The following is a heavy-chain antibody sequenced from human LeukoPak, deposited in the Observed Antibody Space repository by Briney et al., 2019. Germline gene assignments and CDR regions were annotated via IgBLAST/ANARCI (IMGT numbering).Heavy chain of an antibody. V-gene: IGHV3-9*01. CDR2: ISWNSGSI. CDR1: GFTFDDYA. Sequence: GRSLRLSCAASGFTFDDYAMHWVRQAPGKGLEWVSGISWNSGSIGYADSVKGRFTISRDNAKNSLYLQMNSLRAEDTALYYCAKDGVSIAARPRGYYYYMDVWGKGTTVTVSS. D-gene: IGHD6-6*01. J-gene: IGHJ6*03. CDR3: AKDGVSIAARPRGYYYYMDV.